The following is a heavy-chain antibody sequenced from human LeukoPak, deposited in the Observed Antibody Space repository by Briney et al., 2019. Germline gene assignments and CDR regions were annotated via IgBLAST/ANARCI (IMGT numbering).Heavy chain of an antibody. D-gene: IGHD4-17*01. CDR2: IYSGGTT. CDR1: GLTVSSNY. J-gene: IGHJ4*02. CDR3: ARDEGYGAALDY. V-gene: IGHV3-53*01. Sequence: GGSLRLSCAASGLTVSSNYLTWVRQAPGKGLEWVSSIYSGGTTHYADSVKGRFTISRDNSKNTLYLQMNSLRAEDTAVYYCARDEGYGAALDYWGQGTLVTVSS.